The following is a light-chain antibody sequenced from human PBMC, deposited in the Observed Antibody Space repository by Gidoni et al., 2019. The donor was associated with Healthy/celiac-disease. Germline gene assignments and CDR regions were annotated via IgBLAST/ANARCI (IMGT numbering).Light chain of an antibody. V-gene: IGLV3-25*03. CDR3: QSADSSGTYPV. CDR2: KDS. J-gene: IGLJ1*01. Sequence: SYELTQPPSVSVSPGQTARSTCSGDALPKQYAYWYQQKPGQAPVLVIYKDSERPSGIPERFSGSSSGTTVTLTISGVQAEDEADYYCQSADSSGTYPVFGTGTKVTVL. CDR1: ALPKQY.